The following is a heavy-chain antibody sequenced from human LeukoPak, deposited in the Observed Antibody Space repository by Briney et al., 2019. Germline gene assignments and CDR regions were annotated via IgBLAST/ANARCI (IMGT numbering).Heavy chain of an antibody. J-gene: IGHJ3*02. D-gene: IGHD2-8*01. CDR3: ARKKVVLMVYASEDAFDI. Sequence: ASVKVSCKASGYTFTGYYMHSVRHAPGQGLEWMGWISPNSGGTNYAQKFQGRVTMTRDTSISTAYMELSRLRSDDTAVYYCARKKVVLMVYASEDAFDIWGQGTMVTVSS. V-gene: IGHV1-2*02. CDR1: GYTFTGYY. CDR2: ISPNSGGT.